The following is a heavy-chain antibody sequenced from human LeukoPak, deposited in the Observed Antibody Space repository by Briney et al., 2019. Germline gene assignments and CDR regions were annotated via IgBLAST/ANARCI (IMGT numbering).Heavy chain of an antibody. J-gene: IGHJ4*02. CDR1: GFTFDDYA. CDR3: AKESSRRVYYDFWGGYYLGY. V-gene: IGHV3-9*01. D-gene: IGHD3-3*01. Sequence: PGGSLRLSCAASGFTFDDYAMHWVRQAPGKGLEWVSRISWNSGSIGYADSVKGRFTIPRDNAKNSLYLQMNSLRAEDTALYYCAKESSRRVYYDFWGGYYLGYWGQGTLVTVSS. CDR2: ISWNSGSI.